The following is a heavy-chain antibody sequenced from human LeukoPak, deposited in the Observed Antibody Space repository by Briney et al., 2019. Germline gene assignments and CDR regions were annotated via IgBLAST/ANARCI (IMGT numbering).Heavy chain of an antibody. D-gene: IGHD3-10*01. J-gene: IGHJ4*02. CDR2: IYTSGST. V-gene: IGHV4-61*02. CDR1: GGSISSGSYY. Sequence: SETLSLTCTVSGGSISSGSYYWSWIRQPAGKGLEWIGRIYTSGSTNYNPSLKSRVTISVDTSKNQFSLKLSSVTAADTAVYYCARGTPDYYGSGIDDYWGQGTLVTVSS. CDR3: ARGTPDYYGSGIDDY.